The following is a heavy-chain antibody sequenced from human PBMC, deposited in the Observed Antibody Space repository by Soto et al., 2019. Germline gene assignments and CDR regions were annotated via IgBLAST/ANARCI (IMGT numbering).Heavy chain of an antibody. CDR2: ISAGKGDT. CDR1: GYTFSSYG. CDR3: ARGGFTVITSGGFDY. J-gene: IGHJ4*02. V-gene: IGHV1-18*04. D-gene: IGHD3-22*01. Sequence: VQLVQSGAEVRKPGASVKVSCKASGYTFSSYGISWVRQAPGKGLEWMGWISAGKGDTNYAQKFQGRVSMTTDTSTSSAYMELRRLTSDDTAVYYCARGGFTVITSGGFDYWGQGTLVTVDS.